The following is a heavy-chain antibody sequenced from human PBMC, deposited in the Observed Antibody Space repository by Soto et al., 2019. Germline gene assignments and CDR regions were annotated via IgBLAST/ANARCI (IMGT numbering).Heavy chain of an antibody. CDR1: RSTFTSDA. CDR3: AGGDIYYYYGMDV. V-gene: IGHV1-3*01. J-gene: IGHJ6*02. CDR2: INAGNGNT. Sequence: ASVKVSSKASRSTFTSDAMHSVRQAPRQILEWMGWINAGNGNTKYSQKFQGRVTITRDTSASTAYMELSRLRSEDTAVYYCAGGDIYYYYGMDVWGQGPTVTVSS. D-gene: IGHD2-21*02.